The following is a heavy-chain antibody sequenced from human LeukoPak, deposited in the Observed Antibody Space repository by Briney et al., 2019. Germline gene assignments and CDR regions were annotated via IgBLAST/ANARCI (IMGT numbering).Heavy chain of an antibody. CDR3: FFPGVTGKVY. CDR1: GFTFSNYA. J-gene: IGHJ4*02. Sequence: PGGSLRLSCAASGFTFSNYAMHWVRQAPGKGLEWVAVISYDGGNKYYADSVKGRFTISRDNSKNTLYLQMNSLRAEDTAVYYCFFPGVTGKVYWGQGTLVTVSS. D-gene: IGHD1-20*01. CDR2: ISYDGGNK. V-gene: IGHV3-30-3*01.